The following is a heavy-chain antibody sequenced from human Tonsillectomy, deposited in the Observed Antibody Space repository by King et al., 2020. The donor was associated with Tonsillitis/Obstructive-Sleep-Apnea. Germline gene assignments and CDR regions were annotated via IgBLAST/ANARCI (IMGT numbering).Heavy chain of an antibody. J-gene: IGHJ5*02. CDR3: ARVMAVAEHNWFDP. CDR1: GGSISSYY. CDR2: IYYSGST. Sequence: VQLQESGPGLVKPSETLSLTCTVSGGSISSYYWSWLRQPPGKGLEWIGYIYYSGSTNYNPSLKSRVTISVDTSKNQFSLKLSSVTAADTAVYYCARVMAVAEHNWFDPWGQGTLVTVSS. D-gene: IGHD6-19*01. V-gene: IGHV4-59*01.